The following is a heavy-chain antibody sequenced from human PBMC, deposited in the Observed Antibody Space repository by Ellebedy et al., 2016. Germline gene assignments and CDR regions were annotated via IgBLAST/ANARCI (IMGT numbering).Heavy chain of an antibody. CDR1: GGSFSGYY. CDR3: ARDLRKGITIRYYFDY. D-gene: IGHD3-10*01. CDR2: INHSGST. V-gene: IGHV4-34*01. Sequence: SETLSLTXAVYGGSFSGYYWSWIRQPPGKGLEWIGEINHSGSTNYNPSLKSRVTISVDTSKNQFSLKLSSVTAADTAVYYCARDLRKGITIRYYFDYWGQGTLVTVSS. J-gene: IGHJ4*02.